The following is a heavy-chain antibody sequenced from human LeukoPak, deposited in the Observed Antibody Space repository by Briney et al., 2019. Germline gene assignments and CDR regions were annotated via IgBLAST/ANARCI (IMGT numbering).Heavy chain of an antibody. CDR2: FDPEDGET. J-gene: IGHJ4*02. CDR1: GYTLTELS. Sequence: ASVKVSCKVSGYTLTELSMHWVRQAPGKGLEWMGGFDPEDGETIYAQEFQGRVTMTEDTSTDTAYMELSSLRSEDTAVYYCATREDYYDSSGQRFDYWGQGTLVTVSS. V-gene: IGHV1-24*01. D-gene: IGHD3-22*01. CDR3: ATREDYYDSSGQRFDY.